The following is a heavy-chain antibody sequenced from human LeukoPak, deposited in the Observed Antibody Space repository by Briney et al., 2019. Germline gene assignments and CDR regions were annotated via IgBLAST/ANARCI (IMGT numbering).Heavy chain of an antibody. CDR2: INPNSGGT. Sequence: ASVKVSCKTSGYTFTDYYMHWVRQAPGQGLEWLGWINPNSGGTNSAQKFQGRVTMTRDTSISTAYMNLSKLRSDDTAVYYCARVIETEYSGYDPSYYFDYWGQGTPVTVSS. D-gene: IGHD5-12*01. J-gene: IGHJ4*02. V-gene: IGHV1-2*02. CDR1: GYTFTDYY. CDR3: ARVIETEYSGYDPSYYFDY.